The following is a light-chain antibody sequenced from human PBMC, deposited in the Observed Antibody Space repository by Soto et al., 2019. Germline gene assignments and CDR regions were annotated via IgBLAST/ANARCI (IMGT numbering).Light chain of an antibody. J-gene: IGKJ1*01. Sequence: DIVMTQSPDSLAVSLVERATINCKSSQSLLYSSNNKNYLAWYQQKPGQPPKLLISWASTRETGVPDRFSGSGSGTDFTLTISSLQAEDVAFYHCQQFYATRPSFGQGTKVEIK. CDR1: QSLLYSSNNKNY. V-gene: IGKV4-1*01. CDR2: WAS. CDR3: QQFYATRPS.